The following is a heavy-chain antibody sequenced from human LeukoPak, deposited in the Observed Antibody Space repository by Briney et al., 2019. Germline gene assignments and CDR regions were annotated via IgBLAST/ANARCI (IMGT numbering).Heavy chain of an antibody. J-gene: IGHJ5*02. CDR3: ASPSGGYFDSDL. CDR1: GDSMRSYY. D-gene: IGHD3-9*01. V-gene: IGHV4-59*12. Sequence: SETLSLTCNVSGDSMRSYYWSWIRQPPGKGLEWIGYITYSGYSNSNPSFHTRLTLSMDASKNQFSLELKSVTAADTAIYFCASPSGGYFDSDLWGQGTLVTVSS. CDR2: ITYSGYS.